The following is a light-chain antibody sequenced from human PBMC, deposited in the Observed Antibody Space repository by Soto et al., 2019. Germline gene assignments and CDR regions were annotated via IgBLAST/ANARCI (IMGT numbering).Light chain of an antibody. CDR3: CSYADNTDYV. CDR1: SSDIGAYDY. J-gene: IGLJ1*01. CDR2: EVN. V-gene: IGLV2-14*01. Sequence: QSALTQPASLSGSPGQSITISCTGTSSDIGAYDYVSWFQQHPGKAPKLMISEVNNRPSGVSNRFSGSKSGNTASLNVSGLQAEDEADYYCCSYADNTDYVFGTGTQLTVL.